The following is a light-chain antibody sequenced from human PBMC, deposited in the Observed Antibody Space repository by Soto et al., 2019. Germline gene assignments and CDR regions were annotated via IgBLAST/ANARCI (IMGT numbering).Light chain of an antibody. CDR2: GAS. Sequence: EIVLTQSPGTLSLSPGERAILSCRDSQSVSSGYLAWYQQKPGQAPRLLIYGASTRATGIPNRFSGSGSGTDFTLTISRLEPEDFAVYYCQQYGSSPWTFGQGTKVEIK. J-gene: IGKJ1*01. CDR3: QQYGSSPWT. CDR1: QSVSSGY. V-gene: IGKV3-20*01.